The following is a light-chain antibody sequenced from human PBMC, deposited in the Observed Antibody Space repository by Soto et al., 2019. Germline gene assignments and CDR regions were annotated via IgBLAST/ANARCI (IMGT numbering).Light chain of an antibody. V-gene: IGLV2-14*01. J-gene: IGLJ2*01. CDR3: SSYTSTSTHVV. Sequence: QSALTQSASVSGSPGQSITISCTGTSSDVGGYNYVSWFQQHPGKAPKLMIYDVGNRPSGVSNRFSGSKSGNTASLTISGLQAEDEADYYCSSYTSTSTHVVFGGGTKLTVL. CDR1: SSDVGGYNY. CDR2: DVG.